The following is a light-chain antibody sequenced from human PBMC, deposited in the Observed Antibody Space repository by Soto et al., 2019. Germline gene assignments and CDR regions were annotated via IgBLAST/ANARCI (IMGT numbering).Light chain of an antibody. CDR1: QSVTSH. J-gene: IGKJ1*01. CDR3: HKYNNWPLA. V-gene: IGKV3-15*01. Sequence: IVMTQSPATLSVSPGERATLSCRASQSVTSHLAWYHQKPGQAPRLLIYGASTRATGVPPRFSGSGSGTAFTLTISSLQSEDSGVFYCHKYNNWPLAFGQGTKVEIK. CDR2: GAS.